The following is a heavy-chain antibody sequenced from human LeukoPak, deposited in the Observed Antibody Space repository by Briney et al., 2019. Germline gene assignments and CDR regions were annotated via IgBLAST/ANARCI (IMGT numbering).Heavy chain of an antibody. J-gene: IGHJ4*02. Sequence: SETLSLTCTVSGGSISSGSYYWSWIRQPAGKGPEWIGRVYTSGSTNYNPSLKSRVTISVDTSKNQFSLKLSSVTAADTAVYYCARDRVVRFDYWGQGTLVTVSS. CDR1: GGSISSGSYY. CDR2: VYTSGST. CDR3: ARDRVVRFDY. D-gene: IGHD2-15*01. V-gene: IGHV4-61*02.